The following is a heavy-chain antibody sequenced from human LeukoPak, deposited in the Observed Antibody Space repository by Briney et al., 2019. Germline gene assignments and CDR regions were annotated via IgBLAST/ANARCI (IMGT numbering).Heavy chain of an antibody. Sequence: SETLSLTCAVYGGSFSGTTWSWSGKPPGKGLEWIGEINHSGSTNYNPSLKSRVTISVDTSKNQFSLKLSSVTAADTAVYYCARGRMTTVKEFDYWGQGTLVTVSS. V-gene: IGHV4-34*01. CDR3: ARGRMTTVKEFDY. J-gene: IGHJ4*02. CDR2: INHSGST. D-gene: IGHD4-17*01. CDR1: GGSFSGTT.